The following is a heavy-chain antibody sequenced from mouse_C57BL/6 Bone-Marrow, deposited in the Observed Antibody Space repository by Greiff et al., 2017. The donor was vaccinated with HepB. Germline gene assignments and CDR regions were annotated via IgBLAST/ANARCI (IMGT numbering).Heavy chain of an antibody. Sequence: MQLQQSGPGLVAPSQSLSITCTVSGFSLTSYGVDWVRQPPGKGLEWLGVIWGGGSTNYNSALMFRLSISKDNSKSQVFLKMNSLQTDDKAMYYCAQRSGPWWYFDVWGTGTTVTVSS. V-gene: IGHV2-9*01. CDR3: AQRSGPWWYFDV. CDR2: IWGGGST. D-gene: IGHD4-1*01. CDR1: GFSLTSYG. J-gene: IGHJ1*03.